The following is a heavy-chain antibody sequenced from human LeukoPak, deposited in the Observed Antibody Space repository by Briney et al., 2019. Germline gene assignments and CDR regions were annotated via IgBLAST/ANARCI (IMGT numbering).Heavy chain of an antibody. V-gene: IGHV3-21*01. Sequence: PGGSLRLSCAASGFTFSSYSMNWVRQAPGKGLEWVSSISSSSSYIYYADSVKGRFTISRDNAKNSLYLQMNSLRAEDTAVYYCARDPSFVVVPTPVWGKGTTVTVSS. D-gene: IGHD2-2*01. CDR3: ARDPSFVVVPTPV. J-gene: IGHJ6*04. CDR2: ISSSSSYI. CDR1: GFTFSSYS.